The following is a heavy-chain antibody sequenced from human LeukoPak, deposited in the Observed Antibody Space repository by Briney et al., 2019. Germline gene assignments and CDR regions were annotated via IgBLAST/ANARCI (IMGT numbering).Heavy chain of an antibody. CDR2: IHYTGGT. Sequence: SETLSLTCAVYGGSISGYYWSWIRQPPGKGLEWVGEIHYTGGTSYNPSLKSRATISIDTSKNQLSLKLSSVTAADTAVYYCARGNILSRYCFDFWGQGALVTVSS. CDR3: ARGNILSRYCFDF. J-gene: IGHJ4*02. CDR1: GGSISGYY. D-gene: IGHD3-9*01. V-gene: IGHV4-34*01.